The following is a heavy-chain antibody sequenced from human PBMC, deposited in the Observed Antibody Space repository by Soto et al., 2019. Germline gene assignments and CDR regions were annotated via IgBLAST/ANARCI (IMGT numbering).Heavy chain of an antibody. CDR2: INHSGST. CDR3: ARLWFGGPFDP. V-gene: IGHV4-34*01. CDR1: GGSFSGYY. D-gene: IGHD3-10*01. J-gene: IGHJ5*02. Sequence: SETLSLTCALYGGSFSGYYWSWIRQPPGKGLEWIGEINHSGSTNYNPSLKSRVTISVDTSKNQFSLKLSSVTAADTAVYYCARLWFGGPFDPWGQGTLVTVSS.